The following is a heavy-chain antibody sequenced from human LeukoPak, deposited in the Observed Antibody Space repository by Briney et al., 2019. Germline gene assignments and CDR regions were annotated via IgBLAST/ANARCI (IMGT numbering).Heavy chain of an antibody. J-gene: IGHJ6*02. CDR2: IYTSGST. CDR3: ASGYSGYDISYYYGMDV. D-gene: IGHD5-12*01. Sequence: SETLSLTCTVSGGSISSYYWSWIRQPAAKGLEWIGRIYTSGSTNYNPSLKSRVTMSVDTSKNQFSLKLSSVTAADTAVYYCASGYSGYDISYYYGMDVWGQGTTVTVSS. CDR1: GGSISSYY. V-gene: IGHV4-4*07.